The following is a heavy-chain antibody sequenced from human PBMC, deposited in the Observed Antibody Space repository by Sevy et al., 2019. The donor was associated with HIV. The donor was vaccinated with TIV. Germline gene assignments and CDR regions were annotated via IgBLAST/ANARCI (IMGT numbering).Heavy chain of an antibody. CDR1: GFTFSSYW. V-gene: IGHV3-7*01. D-gene: IGHD5-18*01. CDR3: ARDNRGIRKLHYYYYGMDV. Sequence: GGSLRLSCAASGFTFSSYWMSWVRQAPGKGLEWVANIKQDGSEKYYVDSVKGRFTISRDNAKNSLYLQMNSLRAEDTAVYCCARDNRGIRKLHYYYYGMDVWGQGTTVTVSS. CDR2: IKQDGSEK. J-gene: IGHJ6*02.